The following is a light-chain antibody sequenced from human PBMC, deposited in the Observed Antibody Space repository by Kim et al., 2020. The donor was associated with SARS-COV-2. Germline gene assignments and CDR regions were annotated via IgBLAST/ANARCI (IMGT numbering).Light chain of an antibody. Sequence: SASIGARVTITCRASQTITPWLAWYQQKSGKVPKLLIHTTSTLQSGVPSRFSGSGSGTEFTLTISSLQPDDFATYYCQQYYSYSTFGQGTKVDIK. CDR3: QQYYSYST. J-gene: IGKJ1*01. CDR2: TTS. CDR1: QTITPW. V-gene: IGKV1-5*03.